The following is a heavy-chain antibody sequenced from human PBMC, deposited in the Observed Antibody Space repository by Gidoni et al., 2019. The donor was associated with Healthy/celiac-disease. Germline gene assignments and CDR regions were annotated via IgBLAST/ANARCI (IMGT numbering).Heavy chain of an antibody. Sequence: EVQLLESGGGLVQPGGSLRLSCAASGVHFSSYAMSWVRQAPGKGLEGVSASSGSGGSTYYADSVKGRLTISRDNSKNTLYLQMNSLRAEDTAVYYCAKEEGTSSTRWDGYWGQGTLVTVSS. J-gene: IGHJ4*02. D-gene: IGHD2-2*01. CDR1: GVHFSSYA. CDR3: AKEEGTSSTRWDGY. CDR2: SSGSGGST. V-gene: IGHV3-23*01.